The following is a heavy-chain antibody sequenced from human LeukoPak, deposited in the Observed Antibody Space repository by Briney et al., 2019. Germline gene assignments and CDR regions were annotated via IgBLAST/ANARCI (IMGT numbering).Heavy chain of an antibody. CDR2: ISSTSSTI. Sequence: GGSLRLSCAGSGVTFSSYGMNWVRQAPGKGLEWVSYISSTSSTIFYADSVKGRFTISRDNAKNSLYLQMNNLGDEDTAVFYCARGRDSSRWGQGTLITVSS. CDR1: GVTFSSYG. V-gene: IGHV3-48*02. D-gene: IGHD6-13*01. J-gene: IGHJ4*02. CDR3: ARGRDSSR.